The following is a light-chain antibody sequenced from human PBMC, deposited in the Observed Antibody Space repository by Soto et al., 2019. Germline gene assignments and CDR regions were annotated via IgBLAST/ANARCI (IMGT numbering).Light chain of an antibody. V-gene: IGKV1-5*01. J-gene: IGKJ1*01. CDR2: DAS. Sequence: THVTQCRSTLSSSVGDRVTITCRASQSISSWLAWYQQKPGKAPNLLIYDASSLESGVPSRFSGSGSGTEFTLTITSLQPDDFATYYCQQYNLYPWTFGQGTKVDIK. CDR1: QSISSW. CDR3: QQYNLYPWT.